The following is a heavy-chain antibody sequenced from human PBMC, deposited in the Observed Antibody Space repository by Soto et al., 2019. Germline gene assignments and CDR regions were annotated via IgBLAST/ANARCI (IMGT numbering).Heavy chain of an antibody. J-gene: IGHJ6*02. CDR1: GFTFSSYL. D-gene: IGHD4-17*01. CDR2: INSDGSST. Sequence: GGSLRLSCAASGFTFSSYLMHWVRQAPGKGLVWVSRINSDGSSTSYADSVKGRFTISRDNAKNTLYLQMNSLRAEDTAVYYCARDWSTYYYGMDVWGQGTTVTVSS. V-gene: IGHV3-74*01. CDR3: ARDWSTYYYGMDV.